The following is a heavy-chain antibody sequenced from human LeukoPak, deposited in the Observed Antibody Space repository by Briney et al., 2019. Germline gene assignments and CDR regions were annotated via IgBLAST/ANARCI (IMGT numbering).Heavy chain of an antibody. CDR1: GFTFSSYA. CDR2: IKQDGSEK. CDR3: ARERGSKCFDY. Sequence: GGSLRLSCAASGFTFSSYAMSWVRQAPGKGLEWVANIKQDGSEKYYVDSVKGRFTISRDNAKNSLYLRMNSLRAEDTAVYYCARERGSKCFDYWGQGTLVTVSS. D-gene: IGHD3-10*01. V-gene: IGHV3-7*01. J-gene: IGHJ4*02.